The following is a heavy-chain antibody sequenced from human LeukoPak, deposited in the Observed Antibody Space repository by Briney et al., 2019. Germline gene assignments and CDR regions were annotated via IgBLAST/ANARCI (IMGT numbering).Heavy chain of an antibody. CDR1: GGSFSGYY. D-gene: IGHD5-18*01. Sequence: PSETLSLTCAVYGGSFSGYYWSWIRQPPGKGLEWIGEINHSGSTNYNPSLKSRVTIPVDTSKNQFSLKLSSVTAADTAVYYCATSRAPLQPSSYWGQGTLVTVSS. V-gene: IGHV4-34*01. CDR3: ATSRAPLQPSSY. J-gene: IGHJ4*02. CDR2: INHSGST.